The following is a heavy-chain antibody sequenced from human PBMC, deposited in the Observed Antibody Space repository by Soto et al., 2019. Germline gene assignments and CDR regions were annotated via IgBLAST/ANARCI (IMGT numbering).Heavy chain of an antibody. Sequence: KASETLSLTCAVSGGSISSGGYSWSWIRQPPGKGLESIGYIYHSGSTYYNPSLNSRVTISVDRSKNQFSLKLSSVTAADTAVYYCARASAGYGDMGNWFDPWGQGTLVTVSS. D-gene: IGHD4-17*01. V-gene: IGHV4-30-2*01. J-gene: IGHJ5*02. CDR1: GGSISSGGYS. CDR2: IYHSGST. CDR3: ARASAGYGDMGNWFDP.